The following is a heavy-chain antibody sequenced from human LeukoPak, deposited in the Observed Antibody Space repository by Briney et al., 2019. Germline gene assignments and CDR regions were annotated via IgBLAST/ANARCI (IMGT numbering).Heavy chain of an antibody. J-gene: IGHJ4*02. CDR3: ARDYGDYVSSDY. CDR1: GFTFSGYW. D-gene: IGHD4-17*01. V-gene: IGHV3-74*01. Sequence: LPGGSLRLSCAASGFTFSGYWMHWVRHAPGKGLVWVSRINSDGSSTSYGDSVKGRFTISRDNAKNTLYLQMNSRRAEDTAVYYCARDYGDYVSSDYWGQGTLVTVSS. CDR2: INSDGSST.